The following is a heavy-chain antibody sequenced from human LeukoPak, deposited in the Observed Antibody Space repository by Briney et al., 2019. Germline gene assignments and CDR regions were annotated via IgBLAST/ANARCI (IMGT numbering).Heavy chain of an antibody. CDR3: AKNSGDYSYYDFWSGYGYYFDY. J-gene: IGHJ4*02. V-gene: IGHV3-23*01. CDR2: ISGSGGST. D-gene: IGHD3-3*01. CDR1: GFTFGSYA. Sequence: GGSLRLSCAASGFTFGSYAMSWVRQAPGKGLEWVSAISGSGGSTYYADSVKGRFTISRDNSKNTLYLQMNSLRAEDTAVYYCAKNSGDYSYYDFWSGYGYYFDYWGQGTLVTVSS.